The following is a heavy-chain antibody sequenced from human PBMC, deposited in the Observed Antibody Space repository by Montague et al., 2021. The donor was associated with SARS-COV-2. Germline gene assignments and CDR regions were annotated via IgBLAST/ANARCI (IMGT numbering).Heavy chain of an antibody. J-gene: IGHJ4*02. V-gene: IGHV4-39*01. CDR2: IYYSGST. D-gene: IGHD3-16*02. CDR3: ARAVIASSCTTSIDY. CDR1: GGSISSSSYF. Sequence: SETLSLTCTVSGGSISSSSYFWGWIRQPPGKGLEWIGSIYYSGSTYYNPSLKSRVTISVDTSKNQFSLKLSSVTAADTAVYYCARAVIASSCTTSIDYWGQGTPVTVSS.